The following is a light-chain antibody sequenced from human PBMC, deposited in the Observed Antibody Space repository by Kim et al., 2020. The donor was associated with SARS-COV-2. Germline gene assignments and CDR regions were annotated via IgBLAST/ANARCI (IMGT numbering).Light chain of an antibody. Sequence: LAPGERVTLSCRASQSVSSSYLTWYQQKPGQAPRLLIYGASTRATGIPARFSGSGSGTDFTLTISSLQPEDFAVYYCQQDYNLLSWTFGQGTKV. CDR2: GAS. CDR3: QQDYNLLSWT. V-gene: IGKV3D-7*01. CDR1: QSVSSSY. J-gene: IGKJ1*01.